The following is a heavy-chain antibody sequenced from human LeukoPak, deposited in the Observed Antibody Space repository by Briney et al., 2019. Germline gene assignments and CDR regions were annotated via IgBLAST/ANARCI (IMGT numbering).Heavy chain of an antibody. CDR2: IRYDGSNK. D-gene: IGHD2-2*01. Sequence: GRSLRLSCAASGFTFSSYAMHWVRQAPGKGLEWVAFIRYDGSNKYYADSVKGRFTISRDNSKNTLYLQMNSLRAEDMAVYYCAKGVACSSTSCSAFDYWGQGTLVTVSS. V-gene: IGHV3-30*02. CDR1: GFTFSSYA. CDR3: AKGVACSSTSCSAFDY. J-gene: IGHJ4*02.